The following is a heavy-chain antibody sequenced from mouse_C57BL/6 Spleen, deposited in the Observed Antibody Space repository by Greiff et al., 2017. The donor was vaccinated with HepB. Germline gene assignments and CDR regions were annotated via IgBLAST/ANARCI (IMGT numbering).Heavy chain of an antibody. Sequence: EVKLMESGEGLVKPGGSLKLSCAASGFTFSSYAMSWVRQTPEKRLEWVAYISSGGDYIYYADTVKGRFTISRDNARNTLYLQMSSLKSEDTAMYYCTRVMVTYYFDYWGQGTTLTVSS. CDR1: GFTFSSYA. J-gene: IGHJ2*01. D-gene: IGHD2-2*01. V-gene: IGHV5-9-1*02. CDR3: TRVMVTYYFDY. CDR2: ISSGGDYI.